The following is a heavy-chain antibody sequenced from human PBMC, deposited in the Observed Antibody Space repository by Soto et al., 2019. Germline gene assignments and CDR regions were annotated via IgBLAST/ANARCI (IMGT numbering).Heavy chain of an antibody. CDR2: IIPIFGTA. V-gene: IGHV1-69*13. D-gene: IGHD1-26*01. Sequence: SVKVSCKASGGTFSSYAISWVRQAPGQGLEWMGGIIPIFGTANYAQKFQGRVTITADESTGTAYMELSSLRSEDTAVYYCARDYILVPGAPPDAFDIWGQGTMVTVSS. CDR3: ARDYILVPGAPPDAFDI. J-gene: IGHJ3*02. CDR1: GGTFSSYA.